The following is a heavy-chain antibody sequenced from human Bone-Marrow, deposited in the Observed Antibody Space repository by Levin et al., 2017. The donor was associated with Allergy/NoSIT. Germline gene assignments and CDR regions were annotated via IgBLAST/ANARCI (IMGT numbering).Heavy chain of an antibody. J-gene: IGHJ4*02. CDR3: AKAGDY. CDR1: GFTFDDYA. V-gene: IGHV3-9*01. CDR2: ISWNSGSI. Sequence: SLKISCAASGFTFDDYAMHWVRQAPGKGLEWVSGISWNSGSIGYADSVKGRFTISRDNAKNSLYLQMNSLRAEDTALYYCAKAGDYWGQGTLVTVSS.